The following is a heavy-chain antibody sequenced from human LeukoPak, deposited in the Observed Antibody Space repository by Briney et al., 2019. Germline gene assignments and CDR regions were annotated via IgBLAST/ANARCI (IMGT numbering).Heavy chain of an antibody. V-gene: IGHV3-30-3*01. CDR2: ISYDGSNK. Sequence: PGGSLRLSCAASGFTFSSYAMHWVRQAPGKGLEWVAVISYDGSNKYYADSVKGRFTISRDNAKNSLYLQMNSLRAEDTALYYCATVDGGPNSYWGQGTLVTVSS. J-gene: IGHJ4*02. CDR3: ATVDGGPNSY. CDR1: GFTFSSYA. D-gene: IGHD2/OR15-2a*01.